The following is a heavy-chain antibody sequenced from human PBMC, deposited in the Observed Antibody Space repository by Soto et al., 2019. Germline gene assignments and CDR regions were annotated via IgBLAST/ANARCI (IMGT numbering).Heavy chain of an antibody. Sequence: QLQLQESGPGLVKPSETLSLTCIVSGDSISSGGYYWGWIRQPPGKGLEWIGTLHFGGTTFYNPSLKSRVTTPVDTPKKQFSLRLSCVTAADTAVYYCARLSTGERQWTFDYWGQGTLVTVSS. CDR3: ARLSTGERQWTFDY. D-gene: IGHD6-19*01. V-gene: IGHV4-39*01. CDR2: LHFGGTT. J-gene: IGHJ4*02. CDR1: GDSISSGGYY.